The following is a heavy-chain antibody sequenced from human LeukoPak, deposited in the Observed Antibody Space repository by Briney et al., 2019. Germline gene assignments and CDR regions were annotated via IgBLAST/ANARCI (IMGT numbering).Heavy chain of an antibody. Sequence: GGSLRLSCAASGFTVSSNSMTWVRQAPGKGLQWVSVIYSGGSTYYADSVKGRFTISRDNSKNTLYLQMNSLRAGDTAVYYCARENNFGSGMDVWGQGTTVTVSS. CDR2: IYSGGST. D-gene: IGHD3-10*01. CDR3: ARENNFGSGMDV. CDR1: GFTVSSNS. J-gene: IGHJ6*02. V-gene: IGHV3-53*01.